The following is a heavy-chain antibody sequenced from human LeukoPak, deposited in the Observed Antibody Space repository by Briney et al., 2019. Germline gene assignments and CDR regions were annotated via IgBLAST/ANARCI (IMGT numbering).Heavy chain of an antibody. CDR3: ARLIYDIFPYYMDV. V-gene: IGHV3-30*02. Sequence: GGSLRLSCAASGFTFSSYGMHWVRQAPGKGLEWVAFIRYDGSNKYYADSVKGRFTISRDNSKNTLYLQMNSLRAEDTAVYYCARLIYDIFPYYMDVWGKGTTVTISS. J-gene: IGHJ6*03. CDR2: IRYDGSNK. D-gene: IGHD3-9*01. CDR1: GFTFSSYG.